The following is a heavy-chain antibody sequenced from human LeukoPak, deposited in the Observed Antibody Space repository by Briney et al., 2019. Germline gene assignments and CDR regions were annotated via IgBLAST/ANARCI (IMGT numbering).Heavy chain of an antibody. CDR1: GDSISRGTYY. CDR2: VYYGRSP. V-gene: IGHV4-39*02. J-gene: IGHJ4*02. CDR3: ARSSGTGTFSY. Sequence: SETLSLTCTVSGDSISRGTYYWAWIRQPPGKGLEWIGSVYYGRSPYFNPSLESRATISVDTSKNHFSLKMSSVTAADTAVYYRARSSGTGTFSYWGQGTLVTVSS. D-gene: IGHD6-25*01.